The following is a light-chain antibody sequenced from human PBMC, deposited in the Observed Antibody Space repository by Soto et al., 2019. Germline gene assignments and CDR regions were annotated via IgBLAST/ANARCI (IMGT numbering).Light chain of an antibody. V-gene: IGLV2-14*01. CDR3: SSYANSNTPDV. Sequence: QSALTQPASVSGSPGQSITISCTGTTSDVGGYNYVSWYQQHPDKAPKLMIYDVSNRPSGVSNRFSGSKSGNTASLTISGLQAEDEAEYYCSSYANSNTPDVFGTGTKLTFL. CDR1: TSDVGGYNY. J-gene: IGLJ1*01. CDR2: DVS.